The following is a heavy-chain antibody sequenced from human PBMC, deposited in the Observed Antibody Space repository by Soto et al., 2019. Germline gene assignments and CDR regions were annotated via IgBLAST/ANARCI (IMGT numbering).Heavy chain of an antibody. CDR2: NSYNGST. Sequence: SKTLTLTTAAPGGSISNYYCSWIQQPPGKVLEWIRYNSYNGSTNYNPSLKSRVTISVDTSKNQFSLKLSSVTAADTAVYYCARDSGGPRLAPLRYNWFDPWGRGTLVTVSS. CDR1: GGSISNYY. J-gene: IGHJ5*02. D-gene: IGHD1-26*01. CDR3: ARDSGGPRLAPLRYNWFDP. V-gene: IGHV4-59*01.